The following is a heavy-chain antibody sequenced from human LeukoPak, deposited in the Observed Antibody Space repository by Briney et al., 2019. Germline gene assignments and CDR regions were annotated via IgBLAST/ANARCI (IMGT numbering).Heavy chain of an antibody. D-gene: IGHD6-25*01. CDR3: ARGYSSGWPDF. J-gene: IGHJ4*02. CDR1: GFTVSTSY. V-gene: IGHV3-53*01. Sequence: PGGSLRLSCAASGFTVSTSYMNWVRQAPGKGLEWVSVIYGGGSTYYADSVRGRFTISRDNSKNTLYLQMNSLIAEDTAVYFCARGYSSGWPDFWGQGTLVTVSS. CDR2: IYGGGST.